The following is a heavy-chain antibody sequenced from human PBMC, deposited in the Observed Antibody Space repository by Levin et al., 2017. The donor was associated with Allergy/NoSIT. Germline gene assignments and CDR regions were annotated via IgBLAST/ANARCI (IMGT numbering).Heavy chain of an antibody. Sequence: GESLKISCKGSGYSFTSYWISWVRQMPGKGLEWMGRIDPSDSYTNYSPSFQGHVTISADKSISTAYLQWSSLKASDTAMYYCARHHGSGSYSHDYYYYYMDVWGKGTTVTVSS. D-gene: IGHD3-10*01. CDR2: IDPSDSYT. J-gene: IGHJ6*03. CDR1: GYSFTSYW. V-gene: IGHV5-10-1*01. CDR3: ARHHGSGSYSHDYYYYYMDV.